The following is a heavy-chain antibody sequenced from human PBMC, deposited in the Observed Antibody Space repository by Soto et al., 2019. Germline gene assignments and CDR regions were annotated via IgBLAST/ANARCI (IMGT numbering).Heavy chain of an antibody. CDR3: AREQWGYDS. CDR2: IYYTGNT. J-gene: IGHJ4*02. CDR1: GGSISSNGHY. D-gene: IGHD2-15*01. V-gene: IGHV4-31*03. Sequence: QVQLQESGPELVKPSQTLSLTCTVSGGSISSNGHYWTWIRQHPGKGLEWIAYIYYTGNTYYNPSLKSRLSISVDTSKIQFSLNLRSVTAADTAVYYCAREQWGYDSWGQGTLVTVSS.